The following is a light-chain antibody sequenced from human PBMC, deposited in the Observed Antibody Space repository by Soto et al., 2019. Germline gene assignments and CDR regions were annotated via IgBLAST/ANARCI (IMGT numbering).Light chain of an antibody. J-gene: IGKJ1*01. CDR2: AAS. CDR3: QQSHSIPWT. V-gene: IGKV1-39*01. Sequence: DIHITPSPSSLSASLGNRVASSCLVCQNISTYLNWYQQRPGKSPKLLIYAASSLQSGVPSRFSGSGSGTDFTLTISSLQPEDFATYYCQQSHSIPWTFGQGTKVDIK. CDR1: QNISTY.